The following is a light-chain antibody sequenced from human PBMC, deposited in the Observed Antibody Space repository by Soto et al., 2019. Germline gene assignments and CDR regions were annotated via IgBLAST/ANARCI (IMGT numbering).Light chain of an antibody. J-gene: IGLJ1*01. V-gene: IGLV2-14*01. CDR2: EVS. CDR1: TVNVGGYNY. CDR3: SSYTSSSTLV. Sequence: QSALTQPASVSGPPGRPITIPALGPTVNVGGYNYVSWYQQHPGKAPKLMIYEVSNRPSGVSNRFSGSKSGNTASLTISGLQAEDEADYYCSSYTSSSTLVFGTGTKLTVL.